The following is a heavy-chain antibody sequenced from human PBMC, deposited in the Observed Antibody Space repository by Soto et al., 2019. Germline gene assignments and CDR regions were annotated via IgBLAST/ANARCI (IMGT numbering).Heavy chain of an antibody. CDR3: ARDKITGLFDY. V-gene: IGHV4-34*01. CDR1: GGSFSGYY. CDR2: INHSGST. D-gene: IGHD2-8*02. Sequence: PSETLSLTCAVYGGSFSGYYWTWIRQPPGTGLEWIGEINHSGSTNYNPSIKSRVTISVDTSKNQFSSKMTSVTAADTAVYYCARDKITGLFDYWGQGTLVTVSS. J-gene: IGHJ4*02.